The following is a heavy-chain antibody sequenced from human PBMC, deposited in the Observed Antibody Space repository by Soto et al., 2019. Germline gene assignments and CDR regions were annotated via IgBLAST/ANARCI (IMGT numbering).Heavy chain of an antibody. V-gene: IGHV4-59*01. CDR2: IYYSGST. J-gene: IGHJ4*02. CDR1: GGSISSYY. CDR3: ARLGVVTEDY. D-gene: IGHD3-16*01. Sequence: QVQLQESGPGLVKPSETLSLTCTVSGGSISSYYWSWIRQPPGKGLEWIGYIYYSGSTNYNPSLKSRVTISVDTSKNQFSLKLSSVTAADTAVYYCARLGVVTEDYWGQGTLVTVSS.